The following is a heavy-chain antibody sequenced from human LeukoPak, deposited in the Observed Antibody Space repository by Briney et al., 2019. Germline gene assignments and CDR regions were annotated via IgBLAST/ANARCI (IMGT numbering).Heavy chain of an antibody. V-gene: IGHV3-7*01. CDR2: IKEDESAK. J-gene: IGHJ4*02. D-gene: IGHD1-26*01. Sequence: GVSLRLSCAASGFTFSTYWMAWVPQAPGKGLEWVANIKEDESAKHQADSEKGRFHISRDNAQNSVYLQMSSLRGEDTAAYYCARDVGGSLDYWGQGTLVTVSS. CDR3: ARDVGGSLDY. CDR1: GFTFSTYW.